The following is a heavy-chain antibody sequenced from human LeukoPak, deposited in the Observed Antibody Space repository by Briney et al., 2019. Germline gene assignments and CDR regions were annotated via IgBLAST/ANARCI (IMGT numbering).Heavy chain of an antibody. J-gene: IGHJ5*02. D-gene: IGHD2-21*02. Sequence: SETLSLTCTVSGGSISSGGYYWSWIRQHPGKGLEWIGHIYYSGSTNYNPSLKSRVTISVDTSKNQFSLKLSSVTAADTAVYYCARVSVVVTATTPSHNWFDPWGQGTLVTVSS. CDR1: GGSISSGGYY. V-gene: IGHV4-31*03. CDR3: ARVSVVVTATTPSHNWFDP. CDR2: IYYSGST.